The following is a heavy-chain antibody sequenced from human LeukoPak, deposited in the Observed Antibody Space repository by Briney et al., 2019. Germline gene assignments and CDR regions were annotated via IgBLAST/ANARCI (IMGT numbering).Heavy chain of an antibody. D-gene: IGHD5-18*01. V-gene: IGHV3-48*04. J-gene: IGHJ4*02. CDR1: GFTFSSYS. CDR2: ISSSGSTI. CDR3: ARCGYSYGYFFDY. Sequence: GGSLRLSCAASGFTFSSYSMNWVRQAPGKGLEWVSYISSSGSTIYYADSVKGRFTISRDNAKNSLYLQMNSLRAEDTAVYYCARCGYSYGYFFDYWGQGTLVTVSS.